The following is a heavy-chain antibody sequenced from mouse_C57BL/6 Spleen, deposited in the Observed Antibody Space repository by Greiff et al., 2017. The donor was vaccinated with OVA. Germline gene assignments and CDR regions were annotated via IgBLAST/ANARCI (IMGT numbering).Heavy chain of an antibody. CDR3: ARWIYDYDDYFDY. Sequence: QVQLQQSGAELVRPGTSVKVSCKASGYAFTNYLIEWVKQRPGQGLEWIGVINPGSGGTNYNEKFKGKATLTADKSSSTAYMQLSSLTSEDSAVYFCARWIYDYDDYFDYWGQGTTLTVSS. CDR2: INPGSGGT. CDR1: GYAFTNYL. D-gene: IGHD2-4*01. J-gene: IGHJ2*01. V-gene: IGHV1-54*01.